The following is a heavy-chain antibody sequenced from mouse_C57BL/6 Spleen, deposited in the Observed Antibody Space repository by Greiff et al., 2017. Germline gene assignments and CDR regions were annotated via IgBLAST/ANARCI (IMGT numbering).Heavy chain of an antibody. CDR1: GFTFSDYY. CDR3: AIYYDYPWFAY. V-gene: IGHV5-16*01. J-gene: IGHJ3*01. CDR2: INYDGSST. D-gene: IGHD2-4*01. Sequence: EVMLVESEGGLVQPGSSMKLSCTASGFTFSDYYMAWVRQVPEKGLEWVANINYDGSSTYYLDSLKSRFIISRDNAKNILYLQMSSLKSEDTATYYCAIYYDYPWFAYWGQGTLVTVSA.